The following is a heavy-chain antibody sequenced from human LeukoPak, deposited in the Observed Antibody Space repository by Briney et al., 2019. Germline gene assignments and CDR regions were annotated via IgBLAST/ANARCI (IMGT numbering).Heavy chain of an antibody. V-gene: IGHV4-59*08. D-gene: IGHD2-15*01. Sequence: SETLSLTCTVSGGSVTSYYWSWIRQPPGKGLEWIGYIYYNGGTNYNPSLKSRITIPLDTSKNQFSLRLSSVTAADTAVYYCAGGGDKAKTGYWGQGTLVTASS. J-gene: IGHJ4*02. CDR1: GGSVTSYY. CDR3: AGGGDKAKTGY. CDR2: IYYNGGT.